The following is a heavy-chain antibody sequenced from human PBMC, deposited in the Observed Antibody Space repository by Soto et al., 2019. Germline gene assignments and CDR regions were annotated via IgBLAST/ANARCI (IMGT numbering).Heavy chain of an antibody. CDR1: GGSISSYY. V-gene: IGHV4-59*01. CDR2: IYYSGGT. D-gene: IGHD1-20*01. CDR3: ARYKSNDYYGMDV. Sequence: QVQLQESGPGLVKPSETLSLTCTVSGGSISSYYWSWIRQPPGKGLGWIGYIYYSGGTNYNPSLTSRVTISVDTSKNQFSLKLSSVTAADTGVYYCARYKSNDYYGMDVWGQGTTVTVSS. J-gene: IGHJ6*02.